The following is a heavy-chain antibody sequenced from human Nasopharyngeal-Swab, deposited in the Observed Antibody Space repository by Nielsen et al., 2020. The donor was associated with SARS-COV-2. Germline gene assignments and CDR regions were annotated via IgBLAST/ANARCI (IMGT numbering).Heavy chain of an antibody. V-gene: IGHV1-18*01. Sequence: WVRQAPGQGLEWMGWNSAYNGNTNYAQKLQGRVTMTTDTSTSTAYMELRSLRSDDTAVYYCARVGTTGTTAFDYWGQGTLVTVSS. CDR3: ARVGTTGTTAFDY. CDR2: NSAYNGNT. J-gene: IGHJ4*02. D-gene: IGHD1-1*01.